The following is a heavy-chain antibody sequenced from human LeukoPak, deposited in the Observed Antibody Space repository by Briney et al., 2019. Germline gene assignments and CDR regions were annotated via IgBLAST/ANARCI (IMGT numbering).Heavy chain of an antibody. J-gene: IGHJ4*02. V-gene: IGHV4-59*08. D-gene: IGHD4-17*01. CDR2: ISFTGGT. Sequence: SETLSLTCTVSSGSISNSYWSWIRQPPGKGLEWIGHISFTGGTTYNPSLESRVTISVDTSTNQFSLKLSSVTAADTAVYYCARQTTETIPADFDYWGQGTLVTVSS. CDR3: ARQTTETIPADFDY. CDR1: SGSISNSY.